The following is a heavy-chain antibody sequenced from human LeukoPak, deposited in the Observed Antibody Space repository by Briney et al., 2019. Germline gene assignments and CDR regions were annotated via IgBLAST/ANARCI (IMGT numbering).Heavy chain of an antibody. CDR3: ARDQNDYGVKAFDI. Sequence: PSETLSLTCTVSGGSISPYYWSWIRQPPGKGLEWIGYIYYSGSTNYNPSLKSRVTISVDTSKNQFSLKLSSVTAADTAVYYCARDQNDYGVKAFDIWGQGTMVTVSS. J-gene: IGHJ3*02. CDR2: IYYSGST. V-gene: IGHV4-59*01. CDR1: GGSISPYY. D-gene: IGHD4-17*01.